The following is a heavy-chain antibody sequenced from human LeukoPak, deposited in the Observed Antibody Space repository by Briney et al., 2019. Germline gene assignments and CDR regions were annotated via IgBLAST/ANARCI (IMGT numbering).Heavy chain of an antibody. Sequence: TGESLRLSCAASGFTFSSYSMNWVRQAPGKGLEWVSSISSSSSYIYYADSVKGRFTISRDNAKNSLFLQMNSLRAEDTAVYYCAREDSAGQIDYWGQGSLVTVSS. D-gene: IGHD2-15*01. J-gene: IGHJ4*02. CDR2: ISSSSSYI. CDR1: GFTFSSYS. CDR3: AREDSAGQIDY. V-gene: IGHV3-21*01.